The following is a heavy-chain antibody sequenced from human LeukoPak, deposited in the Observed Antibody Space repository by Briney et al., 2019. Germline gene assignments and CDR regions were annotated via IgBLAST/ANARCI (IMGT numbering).Heavy chain of an antibody. Sequence: GGSLRLSCAASGFTFSSYGMHWVRQAPGKGLEWVAAISYDGSNKYYADSVKGRFTISRDNSKNTLYLQMNSLRAEDTAVYYCARDWEYSSSRYPPLFSYYYGMDVWGQGTTVTVSS. CDR2: ISYDGSNK. CDR1: GFTFSSYG. V-gene: IGHV3-30*03. D-gene: IGHD6-13*01. J-gene: IGHJ6*02. CDR3: ARDWEYSSSRYPPLFSYYYGMDV.